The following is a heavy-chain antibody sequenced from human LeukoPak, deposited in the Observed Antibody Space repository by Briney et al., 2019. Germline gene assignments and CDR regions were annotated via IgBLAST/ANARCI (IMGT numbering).Heavy chain of an antibody. CDR2: IYYSGST. V-gene: IGHV4-39*07. J-gene: IGHJ4*02. CDR1: GGSISSSSYY. D-gene: IGHD1-26*01. Sequence: PSETLSLTCTVSGGSISSSSYYWGWIRQPPGKGLEWIRSIYYSGSTYYNPSLKSRVTISVDTSKNQFSLKLSSVTAADTAVYYCVRRAGWSYSSGGSVYYFDYWGQGTLVTVSS. CDR3: VRRAGWSYSSGGSVYYFDY.